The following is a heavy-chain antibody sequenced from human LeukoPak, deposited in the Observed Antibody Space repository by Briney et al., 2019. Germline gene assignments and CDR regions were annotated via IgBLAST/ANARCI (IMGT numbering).Heavy chain of an antibody. CDR2: INHSGST. Sequence: PSETLSLTCAVYGGSLSGYYWSWIRQPPGKGLEWIGEINHSGSTNYNPSLKSRVTISVDMSKNQFSLKLSSVTAADTAVYHCARGSGRLQYYYYYYMDVWGKGTTVTVSS. D-gene: IGHD4-11*01. V-gene: IGHV4-34*01. CDR3: ARGSGRLQYYYYYYMDV. J-gene: IGHJ6*03. CDR1: GGSLSGYY.